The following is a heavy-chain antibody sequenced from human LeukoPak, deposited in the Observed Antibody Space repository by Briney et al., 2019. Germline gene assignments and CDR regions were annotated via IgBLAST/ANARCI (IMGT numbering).Heavy chain of an antibody. J-gene: IGHJ4*02. D-gene: IGHD3-10*01. CDR3: ARDVVGNYYGSGSYYAS. V-gene: IGHV1-46*01. CDR2: INASGGST. CDR1: GYTFTSYY. Sequence: ASGKVSCKASGYTFTSYYMHWVRQARGQGGEWMGIINASGGSTSYAQKFQGRVTMTRDTSTSTVYMELSSLRSEDTAAYYCARDVVGNYYGSGSYYASWGQGTLVTVSS.